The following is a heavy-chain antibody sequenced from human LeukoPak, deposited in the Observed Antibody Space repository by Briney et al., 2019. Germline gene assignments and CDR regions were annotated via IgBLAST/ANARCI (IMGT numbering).Heavy chain of an antibody. J-gene: IGHJ4*02. V-gene: IGHV4-39*01. Sequence: SETLSLTCTVSGGSISSSSYYWGWIRQPPGKGLEWIGSIYYSGSTYYNPSLKSRVTISVDTSKNQFSLKLSSVTAADTAVYYGARHISRMDIPYWGQGTLVTVSS. CDR1: GGSISSSSYY. CDR3: ARHISRMDIPY. CDR2: IYYSGST. D-gene: IGHD2-2*03.